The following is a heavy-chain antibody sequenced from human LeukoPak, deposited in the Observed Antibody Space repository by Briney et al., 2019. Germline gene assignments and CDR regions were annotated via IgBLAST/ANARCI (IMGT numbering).Heavy chain of an antibody. D-gene: IGHD3-16*01. Sequence: GASVKVSCKAYGYTCMSHGISWVRQAPGQGLEWMGWISGSSSNTNYAQRLQGRVTMTTDTSTTTAYMELRSLRSDDTAVYYCARATGTWGHDGFDIWGQGTMVTVSS. J-gene: IGHJ3*02. CDR2: ISGSSSNT. CDR3: ARATGTWGHDGFDI. CDR1: GYTCMSHG. V-gene: IGHV1-18*01.